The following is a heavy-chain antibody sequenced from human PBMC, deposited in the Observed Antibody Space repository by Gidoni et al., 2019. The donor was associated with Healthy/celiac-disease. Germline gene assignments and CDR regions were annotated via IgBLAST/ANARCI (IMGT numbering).Heavy chain of an antibody. CDR2: ISGSGGST. V-gene: IGHV3-23*01. Sequence: EVQLLESGGGLVQPGGSLRLSCAASGFTFSRYAMSWVRQAPGKGLEWVSAISGSGGSTYYADSVKGRFTISRDNSKNTLYLQMNSLRAEDTAVYYCAKIDHYDSSPLGLFDYWGQGTLVTVSS. D-gene: IGHD3-22*01. J-gene: IGHJ4*02. CDR1: GFTFSRYA. CDR3: AKIDHYDSSPLGLFDY.